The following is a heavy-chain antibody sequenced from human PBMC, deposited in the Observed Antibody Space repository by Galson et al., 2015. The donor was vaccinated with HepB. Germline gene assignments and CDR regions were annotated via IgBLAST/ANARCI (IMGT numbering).Heavy chain of an antibody. CDR3: AREQITSFGVADDAFDI. V-gene: IGHV1-18*01. Sequence: SVKVSCKASGYTFIKYGISWVRQAPGQGLEWVGWISPDNQNTNYAQRVQGRVTVTTDTSTSTAYMELRSLRSDDTAVYFCAREQITSFGVADDAFDIWGQGTMVTVSS. CDR2: ISPDNQNT. CDR1: GYTFIKYG. J-gene: IGHJ3*02. D-gene: IGHD3-3*01.